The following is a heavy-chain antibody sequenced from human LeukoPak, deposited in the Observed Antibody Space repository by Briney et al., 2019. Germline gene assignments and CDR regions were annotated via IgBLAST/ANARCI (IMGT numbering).Heavy chain of an antibody. CDR2: MSYDGSNK. Sequence: GGSLRLSCAASGFTFSSYGMHWVRQAPGKGLEWVAVMSYDGSNKYYADSVKGRFTISRDNSKNTLYLQMNNLRAEDTAVYYCAKDCSSFIDYWGQGTLVTVSS. CDR1: GFTFSSYG. J-gene: IGHJ4*02. D-gene: IGHD6-6*01. V-gene: IGHV3-30*18. CDR3: AKDCSSFIDY.